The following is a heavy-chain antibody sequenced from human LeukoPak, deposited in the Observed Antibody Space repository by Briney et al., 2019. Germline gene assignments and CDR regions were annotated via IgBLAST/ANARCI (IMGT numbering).Heavy chain of an antibody. J-gene: IGHJ4*02. D-gene: IGHD1-26*01. CDR1: GGTFSSYA. CDR2: IIPILGIA. Sequence: ASVKVSCKASGGTFSSYAICWVRQAPGQGLEWMGRIIPILGIANYAQKFQGRVTITADKSTSTAYMEPSSLRSEDTAVYYCARDLSIVGAHTCFDYWGQGTLVTVSS. CDR3: ARDLSIVGAHTCFDY. V-gene: IGHV1-69*04.